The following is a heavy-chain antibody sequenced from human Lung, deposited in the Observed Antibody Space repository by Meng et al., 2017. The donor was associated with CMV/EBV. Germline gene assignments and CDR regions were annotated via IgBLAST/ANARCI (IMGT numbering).Heavy chain of an antibody. CDR1: RGSIRSSNW. CDR3: ASFPPPGKQWLVTDY. Sequence: QGPLQEFGPGRVKPSGTLSLTCAVSRGSIRSSNWWSWVRQPPGKGLEWIGEIYHSGSTNYNPSLKSRVTISVDKSKNQFSLKLSSVTAADTAVYYCASFPPPGKQWLVTDYWGQGTLVTVSS. D-gene: IGHD6-19*01. CDR2: IYHSGST. V-gene: IGHV4-4*02. J-gene: IGHJ4*02.